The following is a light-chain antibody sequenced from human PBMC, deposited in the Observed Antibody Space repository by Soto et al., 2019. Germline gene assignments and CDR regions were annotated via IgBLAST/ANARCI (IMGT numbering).Light chain of an antibody. CDR1: QSVSSYY. J-gene: IGKJ2*01. CDR2: ATS. CDR3: QQYGSSPDT. Sequence: EIVLTQSPDTLSLSPGERATLSCRASQSVSSYYLAWYQQKPGQAPRLLIYATSTRATGIPDRFSGSGSGTDFTLTISSLEPEDFAVYYCQQYGSSPDTFGQGTKLEIK. V-gene: IGKV3-20*01.